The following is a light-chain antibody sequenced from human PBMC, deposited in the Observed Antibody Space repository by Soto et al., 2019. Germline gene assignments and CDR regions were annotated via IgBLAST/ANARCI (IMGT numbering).Light chain of an antibody. Sequence: EIVMTQSPATLSVSPGERATLSCRASQSVSSNLAWYQQKPGQAPSLLIYVASTRATGIPARFSGSGSGTDFTLTISSLQSEDFAVYYCQQYNNWRRSFGQGTKLEIK. J-gene: IGKJ2*01. CDR1: QSVSSN. CDR3: QQYNNWRRS. CDR2: VAS. V-gene: IGKV3-15*01.